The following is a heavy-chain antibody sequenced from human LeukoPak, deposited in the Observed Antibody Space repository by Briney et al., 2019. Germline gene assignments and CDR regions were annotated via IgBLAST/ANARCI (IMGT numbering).Heavy chain of an antibody. CDR3: ARRFSGSGSPITY. CDR2: IKQDGSEK. D-gene: IGHD3-10*01. Sequence: PGGSLRLSCAASGLTFSSYWMSWVRQALGKGLEWVANIKQDGSEKYYVDSVKGRFTISRDNAKNSLYLQMNSLRAEDTAVYYCARRFSGSGSPITYWGQGTLVTVSS. J-gene: IGHJ4*02. V-gene: IGHV3-7*01. CDR1: GLTFSSYW.